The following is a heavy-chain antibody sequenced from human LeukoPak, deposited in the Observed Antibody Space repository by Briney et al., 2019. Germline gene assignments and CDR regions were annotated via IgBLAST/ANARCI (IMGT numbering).Heavy chain of an antibody. D-gene: IGHD6-13*01. CDR1: SFTFSRYA. J-gene: IGHJ4*02. V-gene: IGHV3-23*01. CDR2: VSGSGGST. CDR3: AKSGSIAASAFDY. Sequence: GGPLRLPCAASSFTFSRYAMSWLPQAPEKGLEGVLAVSGSGGSTYYGDSVKGRFTISRDNSKNTLYLQMNSLRAEDTAVYYCAKSGSIAASAFDYWGQGTLVTVSS.